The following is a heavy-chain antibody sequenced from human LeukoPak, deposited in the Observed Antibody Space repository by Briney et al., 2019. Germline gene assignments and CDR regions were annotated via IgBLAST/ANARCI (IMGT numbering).Heavy chain of an antibody. CDR2: IWYDGSNK. CDR1: GFTFSSYG. CDR3: ARVGVWKDYYDSSGYYYFDY. V-gene: IGHV3-33*01. D-gene: IGHD3-22*01. Sequence: GGSLRLSCAASGFTFSSYGMYWVRQAPGKGLEWVAVIWYDGSNKYYADSVKGRFTISRDNSKNTLYLQMNSLRAEDTAVYYCARVGVWKDYYDSSGYYYFDYWGQGTLVTVSS. J-gene: IGHJ4*02.